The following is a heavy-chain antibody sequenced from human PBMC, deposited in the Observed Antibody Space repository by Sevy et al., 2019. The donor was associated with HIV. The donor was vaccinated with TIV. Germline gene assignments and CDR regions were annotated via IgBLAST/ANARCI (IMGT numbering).Heavy chain of an antibody. D-gene: IGHD3-22*01. CDR1: GFTFSKYG. CDR3: VRGADYYDSSGANCDY. J-gene: IGHJ4*02. V-gene: IGHV3-33*01. CDR2: IWYDGSNK. Sequence: GGSLRLSCAASGFTFSKYGMHWVRQAPGKGLEWVELIWYDGSNKYYADSVKGRFTISRDNSKNTLYLQRNSLRAEDTAVYYCVRGADYYDSSGANCDYWGQGTLVTVSS.